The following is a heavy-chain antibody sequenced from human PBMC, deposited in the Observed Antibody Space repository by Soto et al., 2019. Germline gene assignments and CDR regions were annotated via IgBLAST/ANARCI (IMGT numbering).Heavy chain of an antibody. CDR1: GFTFSSYG. CDR2: ISYDGSNK. D-gene: IGHD1-1*01. CDR3: ATRNDAGVKTKGFDY. V-gene: IGHV3-30*03. Sequence: GGSLRLSCAASGFTFSSYGMHWVRQAPGKGLEWVAVISYDGSNKYYADSVKGRFTISRDNSKNTLYLQMNSLRAEDTAVYYCATRNDAGVKTKGFDYWGQGTLVTVSS. J-gene: IGHJ4*02.